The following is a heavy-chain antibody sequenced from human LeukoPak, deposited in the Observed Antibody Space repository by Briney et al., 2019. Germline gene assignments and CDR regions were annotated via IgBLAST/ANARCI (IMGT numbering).Heavy chain of an antibody. V-gene: IGHV4-59*08. Sequence: PSETLSLTCTVSGGSISSYYWSWIRQPPGKGLEWIGYIYYSGSTYYNPSLKSRVTISVDTSKNQFSLKLSSVTAADTAVYYCARLSSSWYNPNWFDPWGQGTLVTVSS. CDR3: ARLSSSWYNPNWFDP. J-gene: IGHJ5*02. CDR2: IYYSGST. CDR1: GGSISSYY. D-gene: IGHD6-13*01.